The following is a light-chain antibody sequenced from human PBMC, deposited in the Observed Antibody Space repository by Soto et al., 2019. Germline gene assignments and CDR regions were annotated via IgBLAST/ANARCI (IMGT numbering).Light chain of an antibody. J-gene: IGKJ5*01. Sequence: EIVLTQSPATLSLSPGERATLSCRASQSLSSYLAWYQQKPGQAHRLLIYVASNRATGIPARVSGSGSRTDFTLTISSLEPDDFAVYYCQQRRSWPITFGQGTRLEIK. CDR3: QQRRSWPIT. CDR2: VAS. V-gene: IGKV3-11*01. CDR1: QSLSSY.